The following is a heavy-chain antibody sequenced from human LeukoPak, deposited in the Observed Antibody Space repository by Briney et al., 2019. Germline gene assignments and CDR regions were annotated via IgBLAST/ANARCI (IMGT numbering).Heavy chain of an antibody. CDR2: IWYDGSNK. V-gene: IGHV3-33*01. J-gene: IGHJ4*02. Sequence: YPGGSLRLSCAASGFTFSSYGMHWVRQAPGKGLEWVAVIWYDGSNKYYADSVKGRFTISRDNSKNTLYLQMNSLRAEDTAVYYCARESRDGYRIDYWGQGTLVTVSS. D-gene: IGHD5-24*01. CDR1: GFTFSSYG. CDR3: ARESRDGYRIDY.